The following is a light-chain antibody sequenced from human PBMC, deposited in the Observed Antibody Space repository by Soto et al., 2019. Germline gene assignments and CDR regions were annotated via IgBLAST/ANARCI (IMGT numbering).Light chain of an antibody. CDR1: QSVSSY. J-gene: IGKJ2*01. V-gene: IGKV3-11*01. Sequence: EIVSTQSPATLSLSPGERATLSCRASQSVSSYLAWYQQKPGQAPRLLIYDASNRAPGIPARFSGSGSGTDFTLPISSLEPEDFAVYYCQQRSNWPPYTFGQGTKLQIK. CDR3: QQRSNWPPYT. CDR2: DAS.